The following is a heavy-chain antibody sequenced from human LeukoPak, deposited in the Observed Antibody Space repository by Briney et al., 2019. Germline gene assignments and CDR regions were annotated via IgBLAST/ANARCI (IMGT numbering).Heavy chain of an antibody. V-gene: IGHV3-43*02. Sequence: SGGSLRLSCAASGFTFDNYAMHWVRQAPGKGLEWVSLISGGGGSTSYADSVKGRFTISRDNSKNTLYLQMNSLRAEDTAVYYCARGGLGIGDFDIWGQGTMVTVSS. CDR1: GFTFDNYA. CDR3: ARGGLGIGDFDI. D-gene: IGHD7-27*01. CDR2: ISGGGGST. J-gene: IGHJ3*02.